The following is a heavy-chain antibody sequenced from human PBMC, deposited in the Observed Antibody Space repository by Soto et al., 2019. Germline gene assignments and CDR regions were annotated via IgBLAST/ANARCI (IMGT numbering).Heavy chain of an antibody. CDR1: GGSISSGGYY. D-gene: IGHD4-17*01. V-gene: IGHV4-31*03. CDR2: IYYSGST. Sequence: PSETLSLTCTVSGGSISSGGYYWSRIRQHPGKGLEWIGYIYYSGSTYYNPSLKSRVTISVDTSKNQFSLKLSSVTAADTAVYYCATPTPNGDYFDYWGQGTLVTVSS. CDR3: ATPTPNGDYFDY. J-gene: IGHJ4*02.